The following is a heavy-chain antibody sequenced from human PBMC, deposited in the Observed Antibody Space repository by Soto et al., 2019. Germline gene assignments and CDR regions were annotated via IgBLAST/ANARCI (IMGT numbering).Heavy chain of an antibody. CDR1: GYSISIGNY. D-gene: IGHD1-1*01. CDR2: IYQSGST. V-gene: IGHV4-38-2*02. Sequence: SETLSLTCSVSGYSISIGNYWGWIRQPPGKRLEWIGSIYQSGSTYYNPSLRSRATISVDTSKNQFSLKLSSVTAADTAVYYCARVLEAPLYYLGCWSQGILVTVSS. CDR3: ARVLEAPLYYLGC. J-gene: IGHJ4*02.